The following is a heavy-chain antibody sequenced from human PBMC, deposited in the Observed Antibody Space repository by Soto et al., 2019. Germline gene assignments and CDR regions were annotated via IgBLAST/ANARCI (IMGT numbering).Heavy chain of an antibody. CDR3: ATDRVTFGGVIVRLGWGNFDY. V-gene: IGHV1-18*01. CDR2: ISAYNGNT. J-gene: IGHJ4*02. Sequence: ASVKVSFKASGYTFSNYHISWVRQAPGQGLEWMGWISAYNGNTNYAQKLQGRVTVTEDTSTDTAYMELSSLRSEDTAVYYCATDRVTFGGVIVRLGWGNFDYWGQGTLVTVSS. D-gene: IGHD3-16*02. CDR1: GYTFSNYH.